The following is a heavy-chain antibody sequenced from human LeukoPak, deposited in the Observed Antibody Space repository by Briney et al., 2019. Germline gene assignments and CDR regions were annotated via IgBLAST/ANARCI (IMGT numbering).Heavy chain of an antibody. CDR1: GFTFISYS. Sequence: GGSLRLSCAASGFTFISYSMNWVRQAPGKGLEWVSYTSSSSSTIYYADSVKDRFTISRDNSKNTLYLQMNSLRAEDTAVYYCARDFSSGSGWVYYYYYGMDVWGQGTTVTVSS. V-gene: IGHV3-48*01. CDR2: TSSSSSTI. D-gene: IGHD6-19*01. CDR3: ARDFSSGSGWVYYYYYGMDV. J-gene: IGHJ6*02.